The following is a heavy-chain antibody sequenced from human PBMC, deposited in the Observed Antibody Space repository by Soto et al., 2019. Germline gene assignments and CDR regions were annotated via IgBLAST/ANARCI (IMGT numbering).Heavy chain of an antibody. Sequence: QVQLQQWGAGLLKPSETLSLTCAVYCGSFSSYYWSWIRQPLGKGLEWIGEINHSGSTNYNPSLKSRVTMSVDTSKNQFSLKLSSVTAADTAVYYCARTSRFDCWGQGTLVTVSS. V-gene: IGHV4-34*01. D-gene: IGHD6-6*01. CDR3: ARTSRFDC. J-gene: IGHJ4*02. CDR2: INHSGST. CDR1: CGSFSSYY.